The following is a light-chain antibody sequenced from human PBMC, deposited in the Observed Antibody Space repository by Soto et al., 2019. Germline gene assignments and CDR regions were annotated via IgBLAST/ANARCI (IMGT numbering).Light chain of an antibody. CDR3: QQYGSSSWT. V-gene: IGKV3-20*01. CDR2: GAS. J-gene: IGKJ1*01. CDR1: QSVSSSY. Sequence: EIVLTQSPGTLSLPPGERATLSCRASQSVSSSYLAWYQQKPGQAPRLLIYGASSRATGIPDRFSGSGSGTDFTLTISRLEPEDFAVYHCQQYGSSSWTFGQGTKVDIK.